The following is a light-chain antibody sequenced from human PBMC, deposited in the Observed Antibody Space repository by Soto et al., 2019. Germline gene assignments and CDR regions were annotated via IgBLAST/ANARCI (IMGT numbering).Light chain of an antibody. J-gene: IGLJ3*02. CDR2: EVT. Sequence: QSALTQPPSASGSRGQSVTLSCSGTISDVGAYNFVSWYQQHPGKAPKLMIYEVTKRPSGVPDRFSGSKSGYTASLTVSGLQAEDEADYYCQSYDSSLSGWVFGGGTKLTVL. V-gene: IGLV2-8*01. CDR1: ISDVGAYNF. CDR3: QSYDSSLSGWV.